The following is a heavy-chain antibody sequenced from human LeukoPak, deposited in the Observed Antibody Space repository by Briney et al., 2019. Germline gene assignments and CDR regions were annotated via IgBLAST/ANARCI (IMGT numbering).Heavy chain of an antibody. CDR2: IDHTGIT. D-gene: IGHD2-2*03. V-gene: IGHV4-59*12. CDR3: ARRRGYWYAFDI. Sequence: SETLSLTCTVSDDSITIYYWSWIRQPPGKGLEWIGYIDHTGITNYNPSLNSRVTISRDTSKNHFSLKLSSVTAADTAVYYCARRRGYWYAFDIWGQGTMVTVSS. CDR1: DDSITIYY. J-gene: IGHJ3*02.